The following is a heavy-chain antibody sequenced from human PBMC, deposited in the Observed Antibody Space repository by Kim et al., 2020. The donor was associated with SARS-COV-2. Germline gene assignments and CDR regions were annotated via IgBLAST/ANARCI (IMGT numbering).Heavy chain of an antibody. J-gene: IGHJ6*02. V-gene: IGHV3-30*03. Sequence: GGSLRLSCAASGFTFSSYGMHWVRQAPGKGLEWVAVISYDGSNKYYADSVKGRFTISRDNSKNTLYLQMNSLRAEDTAVYYCATQQLSGLFWSGVYGMDVWGQGTTVTVSS. D-gene: IGHD3-3*01. CDR3: ATQQLSGLFWSGVYGMDV. CDR2: ISYDGSNK. CDR1: GFTFSSYG.